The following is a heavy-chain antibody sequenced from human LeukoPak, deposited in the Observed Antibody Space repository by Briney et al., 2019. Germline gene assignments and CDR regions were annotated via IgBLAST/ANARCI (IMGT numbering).Heavy chain of an antibody. J-gene: IGHJ4*02. CDR2: IYYNGNT. V-gene: IGHV4-59*01. Sequence: PSETLSLTCTVSGGSISSYSWSWIRQPPGKGLEWIGYIYYNGNTNYNPSLKSRVTISVDTSKNQVSLKLSSVTAADTAVYYCTRESGAFSPFGFWGQGTLVTVSS. CDR1: GGSISSYS. D-gene: IGHD1-26*01. CDR3: TRESGAFSPFGF.